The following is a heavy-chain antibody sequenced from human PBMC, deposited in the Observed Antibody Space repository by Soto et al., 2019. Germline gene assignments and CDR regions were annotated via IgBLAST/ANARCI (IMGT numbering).Heavy chain of an antibody. J-gene: IGHJ5*02. CDR1: GGSISSYY. D-gene: IGHD3-9*01. CDR2: IYYSGST. Sequence: TLSLTCTVSGGSISSYYWSWIRQPPGKGLEWIGYIYYSGSTNYNPSLKSRVTISVDTSKNQFSLKLSSVTAADTAVYYCARGDYDILTGYYNSWFDPWGQGTLVTVSS. CDR3: ARGDYDILTGYYNSWFDP. V-gene: IGHV4-59*01.